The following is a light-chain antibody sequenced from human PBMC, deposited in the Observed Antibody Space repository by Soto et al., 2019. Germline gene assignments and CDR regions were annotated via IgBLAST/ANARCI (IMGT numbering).Light chain of an antibody. Sequence: EIVLTQSPGTLSLPPGERATLSCRASHSVSSSYLAWYQQKPDQAPRLLIYGASSRATGIPDRFSGSGSGTDFTLTISRLEPEDFAVYYCQQFDTSPPSTFGQGTRLEIK. V-gene: IGKV3-20*01. J-gene: IGKJ5*01. CDR2: GAS. CDR1: HSVSSSY. CDR3: QQFDTSPPST.